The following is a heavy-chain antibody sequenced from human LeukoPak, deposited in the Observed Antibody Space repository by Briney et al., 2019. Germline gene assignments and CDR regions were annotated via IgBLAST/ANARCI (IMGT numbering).Heavy chain of an antibody. J-gene: IGHJ4*02. Sequence: ETLSLTCAVSGGSISSSNWWSWVRQAPGKGLEWVSAISGSGGSTYYADSVKGRFTISRDNSRNTLYLQMNCLRAEDTAVYYCAKDLFTSSRGRYSYGYKPYDYWGQGTLVTVSS. CDR2: ISGSGGST. CDR3: AKDLFTSSRGRYSYGYKPYDY. V-gene: IGHV3-23*01. D-gene: IGHD5-18*01. CDR1: GGSISSSN.